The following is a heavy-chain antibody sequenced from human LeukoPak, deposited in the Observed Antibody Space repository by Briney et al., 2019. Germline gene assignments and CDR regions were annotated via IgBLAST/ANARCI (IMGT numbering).Heavy chain of an antibody. V-gene: IGHV3-11*05. D-gene: IGHD2-15*01. J-gene: IGHJ3*02. CDR1: GLRFSDFY. CDR3: AREVGSSRAFDI. CDR2: FDRGRDGK. Sequence: LRLSCAASGLRFSDFYMAWMRKTPRKGLQRLSSFDRGRDGKGHADSVKGRFTISRDTDKNSLSLLRSSLTGEDTAVYYCAREVGSSRAFDIWGQGTMVTVSS.